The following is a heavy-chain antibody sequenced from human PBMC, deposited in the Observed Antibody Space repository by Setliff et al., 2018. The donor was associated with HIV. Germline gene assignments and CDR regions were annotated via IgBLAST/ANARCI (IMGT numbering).Heavy chain of an antibody. J-gene: IGHJ4*02. CDR1: GFTFTSYW. V-gene: IGHV3-23*01. CDR3: ARGVFDY. CDR2: LSGSGVTS. Sequence: GGSLRLSCAASGFTFTSYWMIWVRQAPGKGLEWVSSLSGSGVTSYYADSVKGRFTISRDNSKNTLYLQMNSLRAEDTAVYYCARGVFDYWGQGALVTVSS.